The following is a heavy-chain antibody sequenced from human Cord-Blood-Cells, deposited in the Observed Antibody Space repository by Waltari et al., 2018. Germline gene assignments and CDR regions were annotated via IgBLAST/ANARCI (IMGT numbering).Heavy chain of an antibody. CDR2: INHSGST. Sequence: QVQLQQWGAGLLKPSETLSLTCAVYGGSFSGYYWSWIRQPPGKGLEWIGEINHSGSTNYNPSLKSRVPISVDTSKNQFSLKLGSVTAADTAVYYCPRCRGILTGYYNHYWGQGTLVTVSS. D-gene: IGHD3-9*01. CDR3: PRCRGILTGYYNHY. CDR1: GGSFSGYY. V-gene: IGHV4-34*01. J-gene: IGHJ4*02.